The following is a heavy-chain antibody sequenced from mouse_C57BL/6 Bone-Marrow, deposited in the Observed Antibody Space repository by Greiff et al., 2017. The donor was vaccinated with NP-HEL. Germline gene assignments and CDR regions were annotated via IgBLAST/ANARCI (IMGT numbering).Heavy chain of an antibody. CDR1: GFTFSSYT. Sequence: EVQLVESGGGLVKPGGSLKLSCAASGFTFSSYTMSWVRQTPEKRLEWVATISGGGGNTYYPDSVKGRFTISRDNAKNPLYLQMSSLRSEDTALYYCARHLYYYGSSYAYFEVWGTGTTVTVSS. D-gene: IGHD1-1*01. CDR3: ARHLYYYGSSYAYFEV. V-gene: IGHV5-9*01. CDR2: ISGGGGNT. J-gene: IGHJ1*03.